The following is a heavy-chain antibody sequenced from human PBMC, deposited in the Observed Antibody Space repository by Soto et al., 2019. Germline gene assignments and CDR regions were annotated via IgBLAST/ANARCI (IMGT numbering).Heavy chain of an antibody. J-gene: IGHJ4*02. CDR2: ISGDGVTT. D-gene: IGHD3-9*01. CDR3: AREYYGLLTGYYTDY. CDR1: GFPISSYW. V-gene: IGHV3-74*01. Sequence: EVQLVESGGDLVQRRGSLRLSCAASGFPISSYWMHWVRHTPGKGLDWVARISGDGVTTYYADSVTVRFTVSRDNAKNTLSLQIRGLRAEDTAVYYCAREYYGLLTGYYTDYWGQGTLVSVSS.